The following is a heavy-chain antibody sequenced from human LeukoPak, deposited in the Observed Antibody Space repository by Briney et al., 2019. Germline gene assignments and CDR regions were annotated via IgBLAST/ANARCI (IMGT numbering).Heavy chain of an antibody. J-gene: IGHJ4*02. CDR1: GYTFTSYY. V-gene: IGHV1-46*01. CDR2: INPSGGST. CDR3: AREMVAAAIDY. Sequence: ASVKVSCTASGYTFTSYYMHWVRQAPGQGLEWTGIINPSGGSTSYAQKFQGRVTMTRDTSTSTVYMELSSLRSEDTAVYYCAREMVAAAIDYWGQGTLVTVSS. D-gene: IGHD2-15*01.